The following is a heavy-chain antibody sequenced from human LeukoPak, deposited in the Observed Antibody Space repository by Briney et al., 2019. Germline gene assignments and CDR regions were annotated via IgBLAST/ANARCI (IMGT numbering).Heavy chain of an antibody. D-gene: IGHD3-10*01. J-gene: IGHJ5*02. Sequence: PGGSLRLSCAASGFTFGSYEMNWVRQAPGKGLEWVSYISSSGSTIYYADSVKGRFTISRDNAKNSLYLQMNSLRAEDTAVYYCARVMVRGVIPFDPWGQGTLVTVSS. V-gene: IGHV3-48*03. CDR2: ISSSGSTI. CDR1: GFTFGSYE. CDR3: ARVMVRGVIPFDP.